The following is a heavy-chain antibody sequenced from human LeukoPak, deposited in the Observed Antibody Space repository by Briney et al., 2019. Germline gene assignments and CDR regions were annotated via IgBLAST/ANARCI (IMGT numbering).Heavy chain of an antibody. CDR1: GHTFTSYG. J-gene: IGHJ4*02. CDR3: ARVSVTIFGVARGDFDY. CDR2: ISAYNGNT. V-gene: IGHV1-18*01. Sequence: ASVKVSCKASGHTFTSYGISWVRQAPGQGLEWMGWISAYNGNTNYAQKLQGRVTMTTDTSTSTAYMELRSLRSDDTAVYYCARVSVTIFGVARGDFDYWGQGTLVTVSS. D-gene: IGHD3-3*01.